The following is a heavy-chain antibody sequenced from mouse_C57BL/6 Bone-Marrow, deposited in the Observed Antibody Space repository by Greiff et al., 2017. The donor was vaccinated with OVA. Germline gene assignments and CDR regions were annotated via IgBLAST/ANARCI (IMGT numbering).Heavy chain of an antibody. V-gene: IGHV5-6*02. CDR2: ISSGGSYT. J-gene: IGHJ1*03. D-gene: IGHD1-1*01. CDR3: ARHPFITTVVATRYFDV. Sequence: DVMLVESGGDLVKPGGSLKLSCAASGFTFSSYGLSWVRQTPDKRLEWVATISSGGSYTYYPDSVKGRFTISRDNAKNTLYLQMSSLKSEDTAMYYCARHPFITTVVATRYFDVWGTGTTVTVSS. CDR1: GFTFSSYG.